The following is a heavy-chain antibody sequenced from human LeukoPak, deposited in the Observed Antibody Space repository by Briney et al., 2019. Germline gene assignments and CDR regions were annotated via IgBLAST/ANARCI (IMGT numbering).Heavy chain of an antibody. D-gene: IGHD5-24*01. Sequence: SETLSLTCTVSGGSISSFYWSWIRQPPGKGLEWIGYIFYSGSTNSNPSLKSRVTISVDTSKDQFSLRLTSVTAVDTAVYYCARDGQRWSLDYWGQGTLVTVSS. CDR3: ARDGQRWSLDY. J-gene: IGHJ4*02. CDR1: GGSISSFY. V-gene: IGHV4-59*01. CDR2: IFYSGST.